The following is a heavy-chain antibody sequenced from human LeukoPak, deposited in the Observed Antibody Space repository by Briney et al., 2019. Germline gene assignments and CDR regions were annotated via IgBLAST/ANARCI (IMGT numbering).Heavy chain of an antibody. CDR3: ARDGGSRIVVLGRYYMDV. CDR2: MIPIFGTA. J-gene: IGHJ6*03. V-gene: IGHV1-69*01. CDR1: GGTFSSYA. Sequence: SVKVSCKASGGTFSSYAISWLRQAPGQGLEWMGGMIPIFGTANYAQKFQGRVTITADESTSTAYMELSSLRSEDTAVYYCARDGGSRIVVLGRYYMDVWGKVTTVTVSS. D-gene: IGHD2-15*01.